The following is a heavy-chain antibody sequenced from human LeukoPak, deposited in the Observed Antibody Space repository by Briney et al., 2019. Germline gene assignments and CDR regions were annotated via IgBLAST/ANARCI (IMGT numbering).Heavy chain of an antibody. Sequence: GASLRLSCAASGFTFSSYAMSWVRQAPGKGLEWVSAISGSGGSTYYADSVKGRFTISRDNSKNTLYLQMNSLRAEDTAVYYCAKDLEEYYYDSSGHDYWGQGTLVTVSS. CDR3: AKDLEEYYYDSSGHDY. D-gene: IGHD3-22*01. V-gene: IGHV3-23*01. CDR2: ISGSGGST. CDR1: GFTFSSYA. J-gene: IGHJ4*02.